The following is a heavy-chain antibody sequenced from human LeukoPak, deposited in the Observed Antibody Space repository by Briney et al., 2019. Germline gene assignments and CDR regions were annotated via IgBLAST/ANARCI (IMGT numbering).Heavy chain of an antibody. J-gene: IGHJ4*02. CDR1: GDSVSSNSAA. CDR3: ARGVSYSFDY. Sequence: SQTLSLTCVISGDSVSSNSAAWNWIRQSPSRGLEWLGSTYHRSKWYNDYALSVIGRISVNPDTPKNHFSLQLNSVTPEDTAVYYCARGVSYSFDYWGQGTLVIVSS. V-gene: IGHV6-1*01. D-gene: IGHD1-26*01. CDR2: TYHRSKWYN.